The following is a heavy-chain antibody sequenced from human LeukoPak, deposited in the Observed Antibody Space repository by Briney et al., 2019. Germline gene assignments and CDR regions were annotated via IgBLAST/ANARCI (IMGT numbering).Heavy chain of an antibody. CDR2: ISYDGSNK. V-gene: IGHV3-30*03. Sequence: PGRSLRLSCAASGFTFSSYCMHWVRQAPGKGLEWVAVISYDGSNKYYADSVKGRFHLTRDHFQNPLYPQMNRLSAEDPAVYYCARVKLWFRYYYYGMDVWAKGPTVRVSS. J-gene: IGHJ6*04. D-gene: IGHD5-18*01. CDR3: ARVKLWFRYYYYGMDV. CDR1: GFTFSSYC.